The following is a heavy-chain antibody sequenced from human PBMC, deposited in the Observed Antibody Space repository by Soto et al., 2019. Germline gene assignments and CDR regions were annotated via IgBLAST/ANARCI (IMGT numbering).Heavy chain of an antibody. D-gene: IGHD1-26*01. V-gene: IGHV3-48*02. CDR2: ISTRSNSI. CDR3: ARAKDIGSYSPFDY. J-gene: IGHJ4*02. Sequence: GGSLRLSCAVSGFTFSTYSMNWVRQAPGKGLEWISYISTRSNSIYYADSVKGRFTISRDNAKNSLFLQTNSLRDEDTAVYFCARAKDIGSYSPFDYWGQGPLVTVSS. CDR1: GFTFSTYS.